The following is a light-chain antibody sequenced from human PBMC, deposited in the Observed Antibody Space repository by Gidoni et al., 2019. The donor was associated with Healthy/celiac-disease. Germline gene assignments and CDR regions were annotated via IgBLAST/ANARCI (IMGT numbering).Light chain of an antibody. V-gene: IGKV1-5*01. Sequence: DIPMTQSPSTLSASVGDRVTITCRASQSISSWLAWYQQQPGKAPKLRIYDASSLESGVPSRFSGSGSVTEFTLTISSLQPDDFATYYCQQYNSYPYTFGQGTKLEIK. CDR2: DAS. J-gene: IGKJ2*01. CDR1: QSISSW. CDR3: QQYNSYPYT.